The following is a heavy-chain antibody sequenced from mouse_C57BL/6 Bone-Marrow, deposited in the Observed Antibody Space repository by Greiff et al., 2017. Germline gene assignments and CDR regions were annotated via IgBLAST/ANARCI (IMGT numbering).Heavy chain of an antibody. Sequence: QVQLKQPGAELVRPGTSVKLSCKASGYTFTSYWMHWVKQRPGQGLEWIGVIDPSDSYTNYNQKFKGKATLTVDTSSSTAYMQLSSLTSEDSAVYYCAIEREFYSWCFDVWGTGTTVTVSS. CDR3: AIEREFYSWCFDV. D-gene: IGHD1-1*01. V-gene: IGHV1-59*01. J-gene: IGHJ1*03. CDR2: IDPSDSYT. CDR1: GYTFTSYW.